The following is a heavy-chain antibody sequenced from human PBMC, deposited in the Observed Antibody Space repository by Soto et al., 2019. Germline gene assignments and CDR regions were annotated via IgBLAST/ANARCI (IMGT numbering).Heavy chain of an antibody. D-gene: IGHD3-10*02. Sequence: QVHLVESGGGLVKPGGSLRLSCAASGFTFTDFHMAWIRRAPGKGLECVSNIIQSGGYEFYADSVKGRFTVSRDNANNEVYLQMNSLRVEDTAVYYCARGDPAMYGATGHFDYWGQGSLVTVSS. V-gene: IGHV3-11*01. J-gene: IGHJ4*02. CDR2: IIQSGGYE. CDR1: GFTFTDFH. CDR3: ARGDPAMYGATGHFDY.